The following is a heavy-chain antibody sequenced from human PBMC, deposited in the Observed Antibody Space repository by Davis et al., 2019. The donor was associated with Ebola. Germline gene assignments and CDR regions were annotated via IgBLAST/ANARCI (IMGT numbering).Heavy chain of an antibody. D-gene: IGHD2-21*01. CDR1: GFSFSDYY. Sequence: GESLKISCAASGFSFSDYYMSWIRQAPGKGLEWVSVIYSGGSTYYADSVKGRFTISRDNSKNTLYLQMNSLRAEDTAVYYCARATHMDYWGQGTLVTVSS. CDR3: ARATHMDY. CDR2: IYSGGST. J-gene: IGHJ4*02. V-gene: IGHV3-66*02.